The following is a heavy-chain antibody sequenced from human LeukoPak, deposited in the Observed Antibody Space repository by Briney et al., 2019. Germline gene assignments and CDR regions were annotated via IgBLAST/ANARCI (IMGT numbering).Heavy chain of an antibody. V-gene: IGHV4-59*01. D-gene: IGHD4-17*01. CDR1: GGSISSYY. J-gene: IGHJ4*02. CDR2: IYYSGST. CDR3: ASGRPGDYGPGDY. Sequence: SETLSLTCTVSGGSISSYYWSWIRQPPGKGLEWIGYIYYSGSTNYNPSLKSRVTISVDTSKNQFSLKLSSVTAADTAVYYCASGRPGDYGPGDYWGQGTLVTVSS.